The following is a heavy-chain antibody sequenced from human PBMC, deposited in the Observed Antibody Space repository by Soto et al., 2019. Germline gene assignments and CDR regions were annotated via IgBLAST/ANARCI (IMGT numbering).Heavy chain of an antibody. Sequence: QVQLVESGGGVVQPGRSLRLSCAASGFTFSSYGMHWVRQAPGKGLEWVALISFDGSIEDYADSVEGRFTISRDNSKNTLYLEMNSLRAEDTALYYCAKDQVSSGWYKWSWFDPWGLGTLVTVSS. CDR1: GFTFSSYG. J-gene: IGHJ5*02. CDR3: AKDQVSSGWYKWSWFDP. V-gene: IGHV3-30*18. D-gene: IGHD6-19*01. CDR2: ISFDGSIE.